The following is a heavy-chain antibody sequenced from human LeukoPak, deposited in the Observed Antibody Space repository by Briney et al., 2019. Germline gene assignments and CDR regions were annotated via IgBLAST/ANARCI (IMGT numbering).Heavy chain of an antibody. D-gene: IGHD3-9*01. V-gene: IGHV3-30*02. CDR3: AKDARYFDWIHEFDY. CDR2: IRYDGSDK. CDR1: GFTFSSYG. Sequence: PGGSLRLSCAASGFTFSSYGMHWVRQAPGKGLEWVAFIRYDGSDKYYADSVKGRFTISRDNSKNTLYLQMNSLRAEDTAVYYCAKDARYFDWIHEFDYWGQGTLVTVSS. J-gene: IGHJ4*02.